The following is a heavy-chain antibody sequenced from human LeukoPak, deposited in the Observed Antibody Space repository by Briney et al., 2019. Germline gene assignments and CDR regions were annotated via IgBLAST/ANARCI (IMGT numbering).Heavy chain of an antibody. D-gene: IGHD6-19*01. Sequence: GGSLRLSCAASGFTFSSYAMHWVRQAPGKVLEWLAVISYDGSNKYYADSVKGRFTISRDNSKNTLYLQMNSLRAEDTAVYYCARRGAVANAFDIWGQGTMVTVSS. CDR1: GFTFSSYA. J-gene: IGHJ3*02. CDR3: ARRGAVANAFDI. CDR2: ISYDGSNK. V-gene: IGHV3-30*04.